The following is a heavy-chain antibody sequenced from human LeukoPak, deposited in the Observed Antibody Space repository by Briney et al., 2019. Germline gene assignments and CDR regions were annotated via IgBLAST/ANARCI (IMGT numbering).Heavy chain of an antibody. J-gene: IGHJ6*03. CDR2: IKQDGSEK. V-gene: IGHV3-7*01. D-gene: IGHD2-15*01. CDR1: GFTFSSYW. CDR3: AGGSDVESYYYYYMDV. Sequence: PGGSLRLPCAASGFTFSSYWMTWVRQAPGKGLEWVANIKQDGSEKYYVDSVKGRFTISRDNAKNSLYLQMDSLRAEDTAVYYCAGGSDVESYYYYYMDVWGKGTTVTVPS.